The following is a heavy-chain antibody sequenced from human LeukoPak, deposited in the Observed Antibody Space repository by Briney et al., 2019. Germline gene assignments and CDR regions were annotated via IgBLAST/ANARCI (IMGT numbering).Heavy chain of an antibody. CDR1: GYSFTSYW. J-gene: IGHJ4*02. V-gene: IGHV5-51*01. Sequence: GESLKISCKGSGYSFTSYWIGWVRQMPGKGLEWMGIIYPGDPDTRYSPSFQGQVTISADKSISTAYLQWSSLKASDTAMYYCARRMGSMVRGAEGFDYWGQGTLVTVSS. CDR2: IYPGDPDT. CDR3: ARRMGSMVRGAEGFDY. D-gene: IGHD3-10*01.